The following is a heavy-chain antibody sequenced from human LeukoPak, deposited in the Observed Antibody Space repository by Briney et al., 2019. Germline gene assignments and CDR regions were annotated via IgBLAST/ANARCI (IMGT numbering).Heavy chain of an antibody. CDR3: AKNGGPHGMDV. Sequence: PGGSLRLSCATSGFTFSSIWMSWVRHAQGKGLEWVANIKHDGSETNYVDSVKGRFTISRDNAKNSLHLQMNSLRVEDTAVYYCAKNGGPHGMDVWGQGTTVTV. J-gene: IGHJ6*02. CDR1: GFTFSSIW. CDR2: IKHDGSET. D-gene: IGHD3-16*01. V-gene: IGHV3-7*02.